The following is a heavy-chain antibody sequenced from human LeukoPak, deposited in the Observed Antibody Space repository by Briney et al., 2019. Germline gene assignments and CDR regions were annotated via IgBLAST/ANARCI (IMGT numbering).Heavy chain of an antibody. V-gene: IGHV3-23*01. J-gene: IGHJ4*02. D-gene: IGHD6-19*01. Sequence: GGSLGLSCAASGFTFSNYAMRWVRQAPGKGLEWVSGISGSGDSTYYADSVKGRFTISRGNSKNTLYLQMNSLRAEDTAVYYCARRSGIAVAGAFDYWGQGTLVTVSS. CDR3: ARRSGIAVAGAFDY. CDR2: ISGSGDST. CDR1: GFTFSNYA.